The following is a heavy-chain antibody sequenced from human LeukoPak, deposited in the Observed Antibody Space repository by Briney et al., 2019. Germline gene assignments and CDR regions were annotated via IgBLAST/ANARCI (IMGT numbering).Heavy chain of an antibody. Sequence: GGSLRLSCAASGFIFSGSGMHWVRQAPGRGLESVSVISAGGATTFYADSVKGRFTVSRDNSKNTLYLLMNSLRAEDTARYYCARDPNWGSGYWGQGTLVTVSS. V-gene: IGHV3-23*01. CDR2: ISAGGATT. CDR3: ARDPNWGSGY. D-gene: IGHD7-27*01. CDR1: GFIFSGSG. J-gene: IGHJ4*02.